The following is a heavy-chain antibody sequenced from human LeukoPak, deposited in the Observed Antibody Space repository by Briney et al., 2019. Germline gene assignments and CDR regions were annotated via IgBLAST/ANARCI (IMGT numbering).Heavy chain of an antibody. Sequence: SVKVSCKASGGTFSSSAITWVRQAPGQGLEWMGGIIPMFNTAKYAQKFQGRVTMTRDTSISTAYMELSRLRSDDTAVYYCARDFVGIDNLFDPWGQGTLVTVSS. CDR2: IIPMFNTA. CDR1: GGTFSSSA. CDR3: ARDFVGIDNLFDP. V-gene: IGHV1-69*05. J-gene: IGHJ5*02. D-gene: IGHD1-1*01.